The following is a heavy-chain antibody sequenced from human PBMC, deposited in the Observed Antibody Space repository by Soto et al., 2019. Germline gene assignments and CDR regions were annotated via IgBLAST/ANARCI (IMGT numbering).Heavy chain of an antibody. J-gene: IGHJ4*02. CDR3: AREPPGGPDY. CDR1: GFTFSSYS. CDR2: VSSTSYYI. Sequence: GGSLRLSCAASGFTFSSYSLTWVRQAPGKGLEWVSSVSSTSYYIYYADSVKGRFTISRDNAKNSLYLQMNSLRAEDTAVYYCAREPPGGPDYWGQGTLVTVSS. V-gene: IGHV3-21*01. D-gene: IGHD3-10*01.